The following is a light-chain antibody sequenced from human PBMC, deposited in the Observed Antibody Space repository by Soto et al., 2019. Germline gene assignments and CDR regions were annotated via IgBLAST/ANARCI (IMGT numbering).Light chain of an antibody. Sequence: IQMTQSPSSLSASVGDRVTITCRASQGIGSYLNWYQQKPGKAPKLLIYTASSLQSGVPSRFSGSGSGTDFTLTISSLQPDDFATYYCQKYNSAPLTFGGGTKVDIK. CDR3: QKYNSAPLT. V-gene: IGKV1-39*01. J-gene: IGKJ4*01. CDR1: QGIGSY. CDR2: TAS.